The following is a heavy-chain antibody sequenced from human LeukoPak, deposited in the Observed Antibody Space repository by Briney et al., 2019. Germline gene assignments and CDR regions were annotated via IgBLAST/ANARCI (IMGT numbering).Heavy chain of an antibody. J-gene: IGHJ4*02. CDR3: ASDPNYYGSGSYYLAY. D-gene: IGHD3-10*01. CDR1: GYTFTGYY. V-gene: IGHV1-69*06. CDR2: IIPIFGTA. Sequence: ASVKVSCKASGYTFTGYYMHWVRQAPGQGLEWMGGIIPIFGTANYAQKFQGRVTITADKSTSTAYMELSSLRSEDTAVYYCASDPNYYGSGSYYLAYWGQGTLVTVSS.